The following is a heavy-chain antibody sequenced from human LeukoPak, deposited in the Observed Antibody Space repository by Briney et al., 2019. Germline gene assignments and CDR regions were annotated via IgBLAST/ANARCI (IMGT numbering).Heavy chain of an antibody. Sequence: GGSLRLSCAASGFTFSNYWITWVRQAPGKGLEWVANIKQDASEKYVDSVKGRLTISRDNAKNSLYLQMNSLRVEDTAVYYCARDLSTGWYKGIDYWGQGTLVTVSS. V-gene: IGHV3-7*03. J-gene: IGHJ4*02. CDR3: ARDLSTGWYKGIDY. CDR1: GFTFSNYW. CDR2: IKQDASEK. D-gene: IGHD6-19*01.